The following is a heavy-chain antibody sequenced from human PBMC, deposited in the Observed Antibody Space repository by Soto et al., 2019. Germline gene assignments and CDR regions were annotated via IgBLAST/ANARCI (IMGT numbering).Heavy chain of an antibody. V-gene: IGHV5-10-1*01. CDR3: AREYCSSTSCYLYGMDV. J-gene: IGHJ6*02. CDR1: GYSFTSYW. D-gene: IGHD2-2*01. Sequence: GESLKISCKGSGYSFTSYWISWVRQMPGKGLEWMGRIDPSDSYTNYSPSFQGHVTISADKSISTAYLQWSSLKASDTAMYHCAREYCSSTSCYLYGMDVWGQGTTVTVSS. CDR2: IDPSDSYT.